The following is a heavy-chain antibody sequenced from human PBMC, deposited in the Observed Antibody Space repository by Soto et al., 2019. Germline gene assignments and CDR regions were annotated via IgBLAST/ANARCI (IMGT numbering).Heavy chain of an antibody. V-gene: IGHV3-23*01. CDR3: AKERINMVRGVIRANDY. Sequence: EVQLLESGGGLVQPGGSLRLSCAASGFTFRSYAMSWVRQAPGKGLEWVSGISGNGDSTYYADSVKGRFTISRDNSKNMLYLQMNNLRAEDTAVYYCAKERINMVRGVIRANDYWGQGTLVTVSS. D-gene: IGHD3-10*01. CDR2: ISGNGDST. CDR1: GFTFRSYA. J-gene: IGHJ4*02.